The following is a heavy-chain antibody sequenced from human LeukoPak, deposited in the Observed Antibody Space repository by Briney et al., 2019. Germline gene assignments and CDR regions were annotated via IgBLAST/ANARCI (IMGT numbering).Heavy chain of an antibody. CDR1: GGSVSSGIYY. Sequence: PSETLSLTCTVSGGSVSSGIYYWSWIRQPPGKGLERIGYVYYSGSANYNPSLKSRVTISVDTSKNQFSLKLSSVTAADTAVYYCARIPLNAYCGGDCYFDSWGQGTLVTVSS. J-gene: IGHJ4*02. D-gene: IGHD2-21*02. CDR3: ARIPLNAYCGGDCYFDS. V-gene: IGHV4-61*01. CDR2: VYYSGSA.